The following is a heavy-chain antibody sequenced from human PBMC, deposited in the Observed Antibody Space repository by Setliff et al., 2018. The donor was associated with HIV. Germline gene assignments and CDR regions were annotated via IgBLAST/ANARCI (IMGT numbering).Heavy chain of an antibody. Sequence: GGSLRLSCAASGFTFSSYAMSWVRQAPGKGLEWVSAISGSTYVNYADSVKGRFTISRDNAKNSLYLQMNSLRAEDTAVYYCARGEPTILIEPAAFFDYWGQGTLVTVSS. V-gene: IGHV3-21*01. D-gene: IGHD2-2*01. CDR2: ISGSTYV. J-gene: IGHJ4*02. CDR1: GFTFSSYA. CDR3: ARGEPTILIEPAAFFDY.